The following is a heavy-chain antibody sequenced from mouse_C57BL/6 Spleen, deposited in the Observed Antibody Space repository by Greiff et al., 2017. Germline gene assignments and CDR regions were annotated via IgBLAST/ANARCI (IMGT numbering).Heavy chain of an antibody. CDR3: AREDYFDC. V-gene: IGHV5-17*01. CDR1: GFTFSDYG. J-gene: IGHJ2*01. Sequence: EVKLMESGGGLVKPGGSLKLSCAASGFTFSDYGMHWVRQAPEKGLEWVAYISSGSSTIYYADTVKGRFTISRDNAKNTLFLQMTSLRSEDTAMYYCAREDYFDCWGQGTTLTVSS. CDR2: ISSGSSTI.